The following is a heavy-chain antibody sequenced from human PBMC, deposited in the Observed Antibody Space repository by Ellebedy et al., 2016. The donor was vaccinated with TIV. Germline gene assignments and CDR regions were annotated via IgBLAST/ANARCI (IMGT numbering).Heavy chain of an antibody. CDR3: ARGSVGYGDYAY. Sequence: MPSETLSLTCTVSGGSINSYLWSWIRQPPGKELEWIGYFYYSGSTNYNPSLKSRVTISVDTSKNQFSLKLSSVTAADTAVYYCARGSVGYGDYAYWGQGTLVTVSS. CDR2: FYYSGST. J-gene: IGHJ4*02. CDR1: GGSINSYL. D-gene: IGHD4-17*01. V-gene: IGHV4-59*01.